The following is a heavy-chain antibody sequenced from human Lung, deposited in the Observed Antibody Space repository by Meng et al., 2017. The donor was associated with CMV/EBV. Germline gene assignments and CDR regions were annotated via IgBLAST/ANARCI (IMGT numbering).Heavy chain of an antibody. CDR1: GSLLSATGMR. J-gene: IGHJ3*01. D-gene: IGHD3-3*01. Sequence: SGXXLVILTQTLTLTCSFSGSLLSATGMRVTWIRQPPGGALERVARSDWDDDIIYSPYLKTRLRISKDTTKNQVVLRMTNMDPVDTTTYYCARIELWSGIDVFDLWGQGTXVTVSS. V-gene: IGHV2-70D*14. CDR3: ARIELWSGIDVFDL. CDR2: SDWDDDI.